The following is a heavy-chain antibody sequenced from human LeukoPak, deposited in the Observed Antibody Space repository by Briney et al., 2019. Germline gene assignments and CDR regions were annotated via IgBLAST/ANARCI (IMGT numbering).Heavy chain of an antibody. V-gene: IGHV3-23*01. CDR1: GFTFSSYA. D-gene: IGHD6-13*01. Sequence: QTGGSLRLSCAASGFTFSSYAMSWVRQAPGTGLEWVSAISGSGGSTYYADSVKGRFTIYRDNSKNTLYLQMNSLRAEDTAVYYCAKDTAAAGLMTRWGQGTLVTVSS. J-gene: IGHJ4*02. CDR2: ISGSGGST. CDR3: AKDTAAAGLMTR.